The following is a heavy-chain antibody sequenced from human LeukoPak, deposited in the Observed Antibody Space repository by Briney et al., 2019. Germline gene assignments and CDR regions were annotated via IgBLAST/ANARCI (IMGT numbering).Heavy chain of an antibody. CDR2: IYYNGIT. Sequence: SETLSLTCTVSGGSIRSYYWSWIRQPPGKGLEWIGYIYYNGITTYNPSLKSRVAISADTSKNQFSLRLSFVTAADTAVYYCAIDDGSGTQDLDYWGQGTLVTVSS. D-gene: IGHD3-10*01. J-gene: IGHJ4*02. CDR1: GGSIRSYY. CDR3: AIDDGSGTQDLDY. V-gene: IGHV4-59*01.